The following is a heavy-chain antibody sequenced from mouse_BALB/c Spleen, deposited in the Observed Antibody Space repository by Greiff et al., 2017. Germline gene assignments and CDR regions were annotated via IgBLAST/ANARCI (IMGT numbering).Heavy chain of an antibody. CDR3: ASGDGYPLDY. V-gene: IGHV1-53*01. Sequence: QVQLLQPGAELVKPGASVKLSCKASGYTFTSYWMHWVKLSPGQGLEWIGKINPSNGGTNYNEKFKRTGTLTVDKTTSTAYMQLSRLTSEATAVYYCASGDGYPLDYWGQGTLVTVSA. CDR2: INPSNGGT. D-gene: IGHD2-3*01. J-gene: IGHJ3*01. CDR1: GYTFTSYW.